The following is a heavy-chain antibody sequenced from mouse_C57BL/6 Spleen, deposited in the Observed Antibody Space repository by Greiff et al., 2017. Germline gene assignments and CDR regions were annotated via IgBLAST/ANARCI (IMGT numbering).Heavy chain of an antibody. Sequence: VQLQESGAELVKPGASVKLSCKASGYTFTSYWMQWVKQRPGQGLEWIGEIDPSDSYTNYNQKFKGKATLTVDTSSSTAYMQLSSLPSEDSAVYYCARSPIYDCSHYFDYWGQGTTLTVSS. J-gene: IGHJ2*01. CDR2: IDPSDSYT. CDR1: GYTFTSYW. V-gene: IGHV1-50*01. D-gene: IGHD2-3*01. CDR3: ARSPIYDCSHYFDY.